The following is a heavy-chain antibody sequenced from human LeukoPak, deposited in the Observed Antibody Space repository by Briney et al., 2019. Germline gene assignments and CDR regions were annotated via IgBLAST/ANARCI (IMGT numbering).Heavy chain of an antibody. CDR1: GGSISSSGYY. V-gene: IGHV4-61*08. CDR2: IYYSGST. Sequence: SETLSLTCTVSGGSISSSGYYWGWIRQPPGKGLEWIGYIYYSGSTNYNPSLKSRVTISVDTSKNQFSLKLSSVTAADTAVYYCARGPRPYCSGGSCYSNHRFDYWGQGTLVTVSS. J-gene: IGHJ4*02. D-gene: IGHD2-15*01. CDR3: ARGPRPYCSGGSCYSNHRFDY.